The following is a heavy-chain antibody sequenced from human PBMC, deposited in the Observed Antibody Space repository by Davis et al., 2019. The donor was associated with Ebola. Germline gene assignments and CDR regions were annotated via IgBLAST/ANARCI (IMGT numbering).Heavy chain of an antibody. CDR2: ISGSGGST. CDR3: AKNDAEYFQH. CDR1: GFTFSSYA. J-gene: IGHJ1*01. Sequence: LSLTCAASGFTFSSYAMSWVRQAPGKGLEWVSAISGSGGSTYYADSVKGRFTISRDNSKNTLYLQMNSLRAEDTAVYYCAKNDAEYFQHWGQGTLVTVSS. V-gene: IGHV3-23*01.